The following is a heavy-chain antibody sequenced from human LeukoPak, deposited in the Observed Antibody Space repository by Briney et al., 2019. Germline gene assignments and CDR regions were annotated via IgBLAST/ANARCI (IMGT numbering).Heavy chain of an antibody. D-gene: IGHD3-22*01. J-gene: IGHJ4*02. V-gene: IGHV1-69*05. CDR2: IIPIFGTA. Sequence: SMKVSCKASGGTFSSYAISWVRQAPGRGLEWMGRIIPIFGTANYAQKFQGRVTITTDESTSTAYMELSSLRSEDTAVYYCARDRSYYDSSGFLDYWGQGTLVTVSS. CDR1: GGTFSSYA. CDR3: ARDRSYYDSSGFLDY.